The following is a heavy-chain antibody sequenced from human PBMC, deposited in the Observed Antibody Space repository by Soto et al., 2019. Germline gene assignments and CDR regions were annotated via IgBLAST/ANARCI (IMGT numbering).Heavy chain of an antibody. V-gene: IGHV3-13*01. CDR3: ARSYGSSFIYYYGMDV. CDR2: IGTAGDT. Sequence: EVQLVESGGGLVQPGGSLRLSCAASGFTFSSYDMHWVRQATGKGLEWVSAIGTAGDTYYPGSVKGRFTISRENAKNSLYLQMNSLRAEYTAVYYCARSYGSSFIYYYGMDVWGQGTTVTVSS. D-gene: IGHD6-6*01. J-gene: IGHJ6*02. CDR1: GFTFSSYD.